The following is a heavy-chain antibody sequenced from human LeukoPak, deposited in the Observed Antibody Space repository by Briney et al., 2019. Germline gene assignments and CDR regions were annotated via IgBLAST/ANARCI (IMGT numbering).Heavy chain of an antibody. CDR3: ARVGYYDSSGFLDY. CDR2: ISSSSSYI. D-gene: IGHD3-22*01. Sequence: GGSLRLSCAASGFTFSSYSMNWVRQAPGKGLEWVSSISSSSSYICYADSVKGRFTISRDNAKNSLYLQMNSLRAEDTAVYYCARVGYYDSSGFLDYWGQGTLVTVSS. V-gene: IGHV3-21*01. CDR1: GFTFSSYS. J-gene: IGHJ4*02.